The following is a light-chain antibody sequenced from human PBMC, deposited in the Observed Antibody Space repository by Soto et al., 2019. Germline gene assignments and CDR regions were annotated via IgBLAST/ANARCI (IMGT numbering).Light chain of an antibody. CDR2: EVS. J-gene: IGLJ1*01. CDR3: CSYAGNSPPPYV. Sequence: QSVLTQPASVSGSPGQSITISCTGTSSDVGSYNLVSWYQQHPGKAPKLMIYEVSKRPSGVSNRFSGSKSGNTASLTISGLQAEDEADYYCCSYAGNSPPPYVFGTGTKVTVL. CDR1: SSDVGSYNL. V-gene: IGLV2-23*02.